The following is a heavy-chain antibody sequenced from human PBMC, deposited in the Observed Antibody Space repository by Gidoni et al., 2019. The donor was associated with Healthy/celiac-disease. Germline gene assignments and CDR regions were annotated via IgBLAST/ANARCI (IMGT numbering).Heavy chain of an antibody. D-gene: IGHD3-16*02. V-gene: IGHV1-8*01. CDR2: MNPNSGYT. CDR1: GYTFTSYD. Sequence: QVQLVQSGAEVKKPGASVKVSCKASGYTFTSYDINWGRQATGQGLEWMGWMNPNSGYTGYAQKFQSRVTMTRNTSISTAYMERSSLRSEDTAVYYCARGRNYDYIWGSYRYTYYFDYWGQGTLVTVSS. J-gene: IGHJ4*02. CDR3: ARGRNYDYIWGSYRYTYYFDY.